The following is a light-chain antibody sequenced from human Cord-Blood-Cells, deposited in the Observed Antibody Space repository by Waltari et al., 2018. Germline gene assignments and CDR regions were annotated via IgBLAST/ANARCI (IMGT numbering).Light chain of an antibody. CDR1: QSISSW. V-gene: IGKV1-5*01. CDR2: DAS. CDR3: QQYNSYPWT. J-gene: IGKJ1*01. Sequence: DIQMTQSPSTLSASVGDRVTITCRASQSISSWLSWYQQKPGKAPKLLIYDASSLESGVPTRFSGSGSRTEFTLTISSVQPDYFATYCCQQYNSYPWTFGQGTNVEIK.